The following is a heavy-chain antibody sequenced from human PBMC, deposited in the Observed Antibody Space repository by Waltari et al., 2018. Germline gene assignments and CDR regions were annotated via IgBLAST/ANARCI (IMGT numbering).Heavy chain of an antibody. J-gene: IGHJ4*02. CDR1: GFTFISYW. V-gene: IGHV3-74*01. Sequence: EVQLVESGGDSVQPGGSLRLSCAVSGFTFISYWMHWVRQDPGKGLVWVSQINRDGSTTTYADSVKGRFTISRDNAKNTLYLQMNSLRAEDTAVYYCAREIAVTGQYYFDYWGQGTLVTVSS. CDR2: INRDGSTT. D-gene: IGHD6-13*01. CDR3: AREIAVTGQYYFDY.